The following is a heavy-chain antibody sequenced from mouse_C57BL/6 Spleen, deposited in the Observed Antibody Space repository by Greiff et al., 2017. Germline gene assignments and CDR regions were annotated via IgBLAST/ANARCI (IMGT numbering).Heavy chain of an antibody. CDR2: FHPYNDDT. CDR1: GYTFTTYP. Sequence: VKLMESGAELVKPGASVKMSCKASGYTFTTYPIEWMKQNHGKSLEWIGNFHPYNDDTKYNEKFKGKATLTVEKSSSTAYLELSRLTSDDSAVYYCARSRNYYAMDDWGQGTSVTVSS. D-gene: IGHD2-1*01. CDR3: ARSRNYYAMDD. J-gene: IGHJ4*01. V-gene: IGHV1-47*01.